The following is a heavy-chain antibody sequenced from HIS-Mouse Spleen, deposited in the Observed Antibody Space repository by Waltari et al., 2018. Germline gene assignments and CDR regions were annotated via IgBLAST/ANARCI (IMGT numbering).Heavy chain of an antibody. CDR3: AREPHLQLELAFDI. CDR2: IYHSGST. V-gene: IGHV4-38-2*02. Sequence: VQLQESGPGLVKPSETLSLTCTVSGYSISSGYYWGWIRQPPGKGLEWIGSIYHSGSTYYNPSLKSRVTISVDTSKNQFSLKLSSVTAADTAVYYCAREPHLQLELAFDIWGQGTMVTVSS. D-gene: IGHD1-1*01. CDR1: GYSISSGYY. J-gene: IGHJ3*02.